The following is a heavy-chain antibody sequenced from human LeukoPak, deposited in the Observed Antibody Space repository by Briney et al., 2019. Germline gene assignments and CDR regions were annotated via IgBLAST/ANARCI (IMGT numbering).Heavy chain of an antibody. J-gene: IGHJ5*02. Sequence: SENLSLTCTVSGGSISSSSYYWGWIRQPPGKGLECIGSIYYSGCTYYNPSLNSRATISVDRSTNQFSLRLSSVNPADTAVYYCARLIVLPWLQFRGLNWFDPSGQGTLVTVSS. D-gene: IGHD3-10*01. CDR1: GGSISSSSYY. CDR2: IYYSGCT. CDR3: ARLIVLPWLQFRGLNWFDP. V-gene: IGHV4-39*01.